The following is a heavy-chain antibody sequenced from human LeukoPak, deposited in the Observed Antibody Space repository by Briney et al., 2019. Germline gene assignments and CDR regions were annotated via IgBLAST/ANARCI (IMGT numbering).Heavy chain of an antibody. CDR2: IKQDGSEK. J-gene: IGHJ6*03. Sequence: PGGSLRLSCAASGFTFSSYWMSWVRQAPGEGLEWVANIKQDGSEKYYVDSVKGRFTISRDNAKNSLYLQMNSLRAEDTAVYYCARGMGDYYGSPYYYYYMDVWGKGTTVTVSS. D-gene: IGHD3-10*01. CDR1: GFTFSSYW. V-gene: IGHV3-7*01. CDR3: ARGMGDYYGSPYYYYYMDV.